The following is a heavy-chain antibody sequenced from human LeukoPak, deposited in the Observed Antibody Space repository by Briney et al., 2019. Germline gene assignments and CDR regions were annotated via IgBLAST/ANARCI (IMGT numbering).Heavy chain of an antibody. CDR1: GYTFTGYY. V-gene: IGHV1-2*02. J-gene: IGHJ6*03. Sequence: ASVKVSCKASGYTFTGYYMHWVRQAPGQGLEWMGWINPNSGGTNYAQKFQGRVTMTRDTSISTAYMELSRLRSDDTAVYYCARAGSTVTTVYYYYMDVWGKGTTVTVSS. D-gene: IGHD4-17*01. CDR3: ARAGSTVTTVYYYYMDV. CDR2: INPNSGGT.